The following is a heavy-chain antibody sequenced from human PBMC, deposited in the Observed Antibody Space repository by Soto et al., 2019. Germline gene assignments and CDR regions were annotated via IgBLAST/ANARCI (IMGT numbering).Heavy chain of an antibody. Sequence: QAQLVQSGAEVKKPGASVRVSCKTSGYPFTDYFIHWVRQVPGQGLEWMGIISLYHHSTSYAQKFQGRLTVTADTSTTTVYMDLSSLTSEDSAVYWCARELYSCGGDCPYYMDYWGQGTLVTVSS. CDR3: ARELYSCGGDCPYYMDY. D-gene: IGHD2-21*02. J-gene: IGHJ4*02. CDR1: GYPFTDYF. CDR2: ISLYHHST. V-gene: IGHV1-46*01.